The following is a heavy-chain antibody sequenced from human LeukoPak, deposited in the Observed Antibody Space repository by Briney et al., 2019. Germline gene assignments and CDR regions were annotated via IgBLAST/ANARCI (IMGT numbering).Heavy chain of an antibody. CDR3: ARGIAAAGAEFDY. Sequence: SETLSLTCTVSGGSISSYYWSWIRQPPGKGLEWIGYIYYSGSTNYNPSLKSRVTISVDTSKNQFSLKLSSVTAADTAVYYCARGIAAAGAEFDYWGQGTLVTISS. V-gene: IGHV4-59*01. D-gene: IGHD6-13*01. CDR2: IYYSGST. CDR1: GGSISSYY. J-gene: IGHJ4*02.